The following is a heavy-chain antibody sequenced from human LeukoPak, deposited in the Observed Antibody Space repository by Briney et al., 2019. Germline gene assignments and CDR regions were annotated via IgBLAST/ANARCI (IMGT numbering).Heavy chain of an antibody. Sequence: GGSLRLSCAASGFTVSSIHMVWVRQAPGRGLEWVSVTYTGGNSYYADSVKARFIISRDISKNTLYLQMNSLRAEDSALYYCARGGLVSAAVVAPRSFDIWGQGTMVTVSS. CDR3: ARGGLVSAAVVAPRSFDI. J-gene: IGHJ3*02. CDR1: GFTVSSIH. D-gene: IGHD3-22*01. V-gene: IGHV3-53*01. CDR2: TYTGGNS.